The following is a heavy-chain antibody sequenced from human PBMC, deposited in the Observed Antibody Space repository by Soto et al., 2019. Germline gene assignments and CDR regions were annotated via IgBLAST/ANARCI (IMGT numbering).Heavy chain of an antibody. CDR1: GGSISSYY. J-gene: IGHJ4*02. CDR2: IYYSGST. V-gene: IGHV4-59*08. CDR3: ARHNYGSGSTYFDY. Sequence: SETLSLTXTVSGGSISSYYWSWIRQPPGKGLEWIGYIYYSGSTNYNPSLKSRVTISADTSKNQFSLKLNSMTAADTAVYYCARHNYGSGSTYFDYWGQGTLVTVSS. D-gene: IGHD3-10*01.